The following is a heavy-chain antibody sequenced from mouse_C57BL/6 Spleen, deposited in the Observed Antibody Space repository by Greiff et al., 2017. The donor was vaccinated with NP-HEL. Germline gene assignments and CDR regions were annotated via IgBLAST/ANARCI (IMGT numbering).Heavy chain of an antibody. CDR2: ISYDGSN. D-gene: IGHD1-1*01. V-gene: IGHV3-6*01. Sequence: DVQLQESGPGLVKPSQSLSLTCSVTGYSITSGYYWNWIRQFPGNKLEWMGYISYDGSNNYNPSLKNRISITRDTSKNQFFLKLNSVTTEDTATYYCARDGGSRFDYWGQGTTLTVSS. CDR1: GYSITSGYY. J-gene: IGHJ2*01. CDR3: ARDGGSRFDY.